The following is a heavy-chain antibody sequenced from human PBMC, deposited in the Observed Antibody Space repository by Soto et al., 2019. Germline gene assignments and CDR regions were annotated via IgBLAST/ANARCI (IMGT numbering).Heavy chain of an antibody. CDR2: VNPGNGYT. D-gene: IGHD1-7*01. V-gene: IGHV1-3*01. Sequence: ASVKVSCKASGYTFTSYFMHWVRQAPGQRLEWMGWVNPGNGYTKYSQKFQGRVTITSDTSASTAYMELGSLRSEDTAVYYCARDSAGTTFGWFDPWGQGTLVTVSS. CDR1: GYTFTSYF. CDR3: ARDSAGTTFGWFDP. J-gene: IGHJ5*02.